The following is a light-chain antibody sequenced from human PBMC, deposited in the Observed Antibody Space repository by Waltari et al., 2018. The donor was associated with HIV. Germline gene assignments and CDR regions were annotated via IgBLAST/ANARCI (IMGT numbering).Light chain of an antibody. Sequence: SYDLTQPPSVSVSPGQTATITCSGAALGDKYACWYQQKPGQSPILVIYQDTKRPSGIPERFSGSISGNTATLTISGTQAMDEADYYCQAWDSKTAYVFGTGTKVTVL. CDR3: QAWDSKTAYV. CDR1: ALGDKY. J-gene: IGLJ1*01. V-gene: IGLV3-1*01. CDR2: QDT.